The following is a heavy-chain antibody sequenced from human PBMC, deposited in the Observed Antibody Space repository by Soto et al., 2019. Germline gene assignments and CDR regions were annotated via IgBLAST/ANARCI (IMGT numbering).Heavy chain of an antibody. V-gene: IGHV3-72*01. CDR2: TRNKANSYTT. D-gene: IGHD3-10*01. J-gene: IGHJ4*02. CDR1: GFTFSDHY. CDR3: AVLLRLVY. Sequence: GGSLRLSCAASGFTFSDHYMDWVRQAPGKGLEWVGRTRNKANSYTTEYAASVKGRFTISRDDSKNSLYLQMNSLKTEATAVYYCAVLLRLVYSGQGTLVTVYS.